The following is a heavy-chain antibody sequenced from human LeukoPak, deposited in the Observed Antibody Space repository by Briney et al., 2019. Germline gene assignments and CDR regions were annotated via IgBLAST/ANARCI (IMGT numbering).Heavy chain of an antibody. CDR1: GYTFTSYG. V-gene: IGHV1-18*01. CDR2: ISAYNGNT. CDR3: ATEGYCSSTSCYAFDY. Sequence: ASVKVSCKASGYTFTSYGISWVRQAPGQGLEWMGWISAYNGNTNYAQKLQGRVTMTTDTSTSTAYMELRSLRSDDTAVYYCATEGYCSSTSCYAFDYWGQGTLVTVSS. J-gene: IGHJ4*02. D-gene: IGHD2-2*01.